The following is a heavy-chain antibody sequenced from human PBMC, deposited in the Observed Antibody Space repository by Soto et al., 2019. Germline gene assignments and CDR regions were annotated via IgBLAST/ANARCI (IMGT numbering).Heavy chain of an antibody. J-gene: IGHJ6*02. Sequence: SETVSLTCTVSGGSISRYYWSWIRQPPGKGLEWIGYIYYSGSTNYNPSLKSRVTISVDTSKNQFSLTLSSVTAADTAVYYCARDRESIAAAGTRPYYYYGMDVWGQGTTVTVS. CDR2: IYYSGST. CDR3: ARDRESIAAAGTRPYYYYGMDV. D-gene: IGHD6-13*01. CDR1: GGSISRYY. V-gene: IGHV4-59*01.